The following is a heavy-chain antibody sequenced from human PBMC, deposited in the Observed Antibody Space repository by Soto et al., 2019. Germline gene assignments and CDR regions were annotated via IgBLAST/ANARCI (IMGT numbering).Heavy chain of an antibody. Sequence: GGSLRLSCAASGFTFSSYAMSWVRLAPGKGLEWVSAISGSGGSTYYADSVKGRFTISRDNSKNTLYLQMNSLRAEDTAVYYCAKDRWSYYDSSGYPTYYFDYWGRGTLVTVSS. V-gene: IGHV3-23*01. D-gene: IGHD3-22*01. J-gene: IGHJ4*02. CDR3: AKDRWSYYDSSGYPTYYFDY. CDR2: ISGSGGST. CDR1: GFTFSSYA.